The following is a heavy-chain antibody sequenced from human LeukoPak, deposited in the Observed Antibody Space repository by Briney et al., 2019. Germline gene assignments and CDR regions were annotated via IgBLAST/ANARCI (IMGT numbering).Heavy chain of an antibody. CDR3: ARGSTYDYVWGSYRAPYFDY. Sequence: SETLSLTCTVSGGSISSYYWSWIRQPPGKGLEWIGYIYYSGSTNYNPSLKSRVTISVDTSKNQFSLKLSSVTAADTAVYYCARGSTYDYVWGSYRAPYFDYWGQGTLVTVSS. CDR1: GGSISSYY. D-gene: IGHD3-16*02. CDR2: IYYSGST. J-gene: IGHJ4*02. V-gene: IGHV4-59*01.